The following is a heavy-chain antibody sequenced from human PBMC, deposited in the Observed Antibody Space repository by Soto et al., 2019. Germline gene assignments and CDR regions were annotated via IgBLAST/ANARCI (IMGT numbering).Heavy chain of an antibody. D-gene: IGHD2-8*02. Sequence: EVQLVESGGGLVQPGGSLRLSCAASGFTFSSYDMHWFRQATGKGLEWVSAIGTAGDTYYPGSVKGRFTISRENAKNSLYLQMNSLRAGDTAVYYCARGDYWYGMDVWGQGTTVTVSS. J-gene: IGHJ6*02. CDR1: GFTFSSYD. V-gene: IGHV3-13*01. CDR3: ARGDYWYGMDV. CDR2: IGTAGDT.